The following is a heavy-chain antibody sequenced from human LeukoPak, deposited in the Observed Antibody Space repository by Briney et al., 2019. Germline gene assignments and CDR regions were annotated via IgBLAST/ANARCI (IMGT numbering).Heavy chain of an antibody. J-gene: IGHJ4*02. D-gene: IGHD5-12*01. CDR2: IYANSGGT. CDR1: GYTFTGYY. Sequence: GASVNVSCKASGYTFTGYYLHWVRQAPGQGLEHMGWIYANSGGTKYAQKFQGRVTMTRDTSISTAYMELSSLTSDDTAVYYCARLAYDVSAYWGQGTLVTVST. CDR3: ARLAYDVSAY. V-gene: IGHV1-2*02.